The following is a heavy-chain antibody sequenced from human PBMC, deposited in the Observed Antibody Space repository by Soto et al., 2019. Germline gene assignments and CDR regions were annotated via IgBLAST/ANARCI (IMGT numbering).Heavy chain of an antibody. D-gene: IGHD3-3*01. V-gene: IGHV4-39*01. CDR2: IYYSGST. CDR3: AGIGFWSGYGMDV. J-gene: IGHJ6*02. CDR1: GGSISSSSYY. Sequence: SETLSLTCTVSGGSISSSSYYWGWIRQPPGKGLEWIGSIYYSGSTYYNPSLKSRVTISADTSKNQFSLKLSSVTAADTAVYYCAGIGFWSGYGMDVWGQGTTVTVSS.